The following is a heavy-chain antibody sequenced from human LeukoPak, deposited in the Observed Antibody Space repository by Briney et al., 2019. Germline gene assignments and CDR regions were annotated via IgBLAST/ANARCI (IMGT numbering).Heavy chain of an antibody. D-gene: IGHD6-19*01. CDR2: MYYSGST. V-gene: IGHV4-59*08. Sequence: PSETLSLTCTVSGGSISSYHWSWIRQPPGKGLEWIGNMYYSGSTNYNPSLRSRVTISVDTSKNQFSLKLTSVTAADTAVYYCARRSSGWYRYDYWGQGTLVTVSS. CDR3: ARRSSGWYRYDY. CDR1: GGSISSYH. J-gene: IGHJ4*02.